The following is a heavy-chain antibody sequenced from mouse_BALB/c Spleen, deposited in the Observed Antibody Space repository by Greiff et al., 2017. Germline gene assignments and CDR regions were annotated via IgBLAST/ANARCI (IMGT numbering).Heavy chain of an antibody. CDR2: INSNGGST. D-gene: IGHD2-12*01. CDR1: GFSFSSYG. V-gene: IGHV5-6-3*01. J-gene: IGHJ3*01. Sequence: EVQRVESGGGLVQPGGSLKLSCAASGFSFSSYGMSWVRQTPDKRLELVATINSNGGSTYYPDSVKGRFTISRDNAKNTLYLQMCSLKSEDTAMYYCARDYDGGFAYWGQGTLVTVSA. CDR3: ARDYDGGFAY.